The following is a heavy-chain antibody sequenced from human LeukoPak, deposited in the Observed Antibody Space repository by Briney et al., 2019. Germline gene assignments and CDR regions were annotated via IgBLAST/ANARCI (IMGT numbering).Heavy chain of an antibody. D-gene: IGHD6-19*01. Sequence: ASVKVSCKASGYTFTSYDIHWVRQATGQGLEWMGWMNPNSGNTGYAQKFQVRVTMTSNTSISTAYMELSSLRSEDTAVYYCARDRYSSGLLGYWGQGTLVTVSS. CDR2: MNPNSGNT. V-gene: IGHV1-8*01. J-gene: IGHJ4*02. CDR3: ARDRYSSGLLGY. CDR1: GYTFTSYD.